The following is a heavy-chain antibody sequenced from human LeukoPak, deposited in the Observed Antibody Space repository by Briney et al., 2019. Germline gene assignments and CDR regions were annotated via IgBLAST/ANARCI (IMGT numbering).Heavy chain of an antibody. Sequence: KPSETLSLTCAVYGGSFSGYYWSWIRQPPGKGLEWIGEINHGGSTNYNPSLKSRVTMSVDTSKNQFSLKLSSVTAADTAVYYCARGMVRGRAFDIWGQGTMVTVSS. CDR1: GGSFSGYY. CDR2: INHGGST. V-gene: IGHV4-34*01. J-gene: IGHJ3*02. D-gene: IGHD3-10*01. CDR3: ARGMVRGRAFDI.